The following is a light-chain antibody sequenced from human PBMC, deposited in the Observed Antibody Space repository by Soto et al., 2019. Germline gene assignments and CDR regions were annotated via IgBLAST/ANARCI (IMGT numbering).Light chain of an antibody. J-gene: IGLJ2*01. Sequence: QLVLTQPPSASASLGASVTLTCTLSSGYSNYKVDWYQQRPGKGPRFVMRVGTGGIVGSKGDGIPDRFSVLGSGLNRYLTIKNIQEEDESDYHCGADHGSGSNFPVVGFGGGTKLTVL. CDR2: VGTGGIVG. V-gene: IGLV9-49*01. CDR1: SGYSNYK. CDR3: GADHGSGSNFPVVG.